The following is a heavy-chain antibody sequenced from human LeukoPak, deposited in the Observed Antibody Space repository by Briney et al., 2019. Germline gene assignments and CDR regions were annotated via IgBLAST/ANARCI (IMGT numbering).Heavy chain of an antibody. CDR2: ISYDGSNK. J-gene: IGHJ4*02. CDR1: GFTFSSYA. Sequence: GGSLRLSCAASGFTFSSYAMHWVRQAPGKGLEWVAVISYDGSNKYYADSVKGRFTISRDNSKNTLYLQMNSLRAEDTAVYYCAGEILLRGFDYWGQGTLVTVSS. V-gene: IGHV3-30-3*01. D-gene: IGHD1-26*01. CDR3: AGEILLRGFDY.